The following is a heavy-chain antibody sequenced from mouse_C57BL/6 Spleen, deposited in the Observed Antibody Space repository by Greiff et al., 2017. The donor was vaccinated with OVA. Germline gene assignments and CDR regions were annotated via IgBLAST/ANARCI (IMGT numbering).Heavy chain of an antibody. CDR3: ARRTAQAGYAMDY. CDR2: IYPGSGST. Sequence: QVQLQQPGAELVKPGASVKMSCKASGYTFTSYWITWVKQRPGQGLEWIGDIYPGSGSTNYNEKFKSKATLTVDTSSSTAYMQLSSLTSEDSAVYYCARRTAQAGYAMDYWGQGTSVTVSS. V-gene: IGHV1-55*01. D-gene: IGHD3-2*02. CDR1: GYTFTSYW. J-gene: IGHJ4*01.